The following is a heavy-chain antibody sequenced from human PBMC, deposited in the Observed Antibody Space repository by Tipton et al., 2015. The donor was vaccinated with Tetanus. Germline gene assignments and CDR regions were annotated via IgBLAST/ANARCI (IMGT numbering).Heavy chain of an antibody. Sequence: SLRLSCEASGFKFSDYYMSWIRQAPGKGLEWISYISNSGSTIYNADSVKGRFTISRDNAKNSLHLQLNGLRPEDTAIYYCARGGNCNYQYVFDVWGQGTPVTVSS. CDR2: ISNSGSTI. CDR3: ARGGNCNYQYVFDV. D-gene: IGHD1-7*01. J-gene: IGHJ6*02. V-gene: IGHV3-11*01. CDR1: GFKFSDYY.